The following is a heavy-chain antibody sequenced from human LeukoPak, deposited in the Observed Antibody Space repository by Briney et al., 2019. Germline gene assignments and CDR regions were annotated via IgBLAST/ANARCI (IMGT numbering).Heavy chain of an antibody. V-gene: IGHV4-61*02. D-gene: IGHD3-22*01. CDR3: ARLTYYYDSSGHGGHYYFDY. J-gene: IGHJ4*02. Sequence: PSETLSLTCTVSGNSISSGDNYWSWIRQPAGKGLEWIGRIYTSGSTNYNPSLKSRVTISVDTSKNQFSLKLSSVTAADTAVYYCARLTYYYDSSGHGGHYYFDYWGQGTLVTVSS. CDR1: GNSISSGDNY. CDR2: IYTSGST.